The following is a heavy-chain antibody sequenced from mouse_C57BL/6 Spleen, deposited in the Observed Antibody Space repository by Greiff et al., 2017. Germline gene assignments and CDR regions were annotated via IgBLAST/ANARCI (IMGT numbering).Heavy chain of an antibody. CDR2: IYPSDSET. D-gene: IGHD1-1*01. J-gene: IGHJ4*01. CDR1: GYTFTSYW. Sequence: VQLQQPGAELVRPGSSVKLSCKASGYTFTSYWMDWVKQRPGQGLEWIGNIYPSDSETHYNQKFKDKATLTVDKSSSTAYMQLSSLTSEDSAVYYCARGSITTVVAGNYYYAMDYWGQGTSVTVSS. V-gene: IGHV1-61*01. CDR3: ARGSITTVVAGNYYYAMDY.